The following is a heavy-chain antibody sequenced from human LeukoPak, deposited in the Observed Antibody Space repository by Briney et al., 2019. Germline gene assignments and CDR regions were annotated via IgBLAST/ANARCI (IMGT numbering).Heavy chain of an antibody. Sequence: GGSLRLSCAASGFTFSSYSMNWVRQAPGKGLEWVSYISSSSSTIYYADSVKGRFTISRDNAKNSLYLQMNSLRAEDTAVYYCARESGDWSFDYWGQGTLVTVSS. D-gene: IGHD2-21*02. CDR3: ARESGDWSFDY. J-gene: IGHJ4*02. V-gene: IGHV3-48*01. CDR1: GFTFSSYS. CDR2: ISSSSSTI.